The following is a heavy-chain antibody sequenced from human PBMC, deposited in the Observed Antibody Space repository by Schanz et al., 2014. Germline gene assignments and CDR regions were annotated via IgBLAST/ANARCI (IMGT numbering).Heavy chain of an antibody. CDR1: GDTLSSYG. V-gene: IGHV1-2*02. J-gene: IGHJ6*02. Sequence: QGQLVQSGAEVKKPGASVRVSCKASGDTLSSYGISWVRQAPGQGLEWMGWINPDSGGTNYAQKFQGRVTMTRDMSINTAYMELSRLRSDDSAVYYCASDFWSGYSHYYYGLDVWGQGTTVTVSS. CDR3: ASDFWSGYSHYYYGLDV. D-gene: IGHD3-3*01. CDR2: INPDSGGT.